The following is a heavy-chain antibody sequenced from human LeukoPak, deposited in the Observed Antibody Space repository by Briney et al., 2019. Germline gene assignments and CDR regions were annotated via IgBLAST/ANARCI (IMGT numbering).Heavy chain of an antibody. J-gene: IGHJ4*02. CDR1: GFTFSSYG. Sequence: GRSLRLSCAASGFTFSSYGMHWVRQAPGKGLGWVADILYVGSNKYYADSVKGRFTISRDNSKNTPYLQMNSLRAEDTAVYYCARSLSQLPGFSSTSCPPDFDYWGQGTLVTVSS. D-gene: IGHD2-2*01. CDR3: ARSLSQLPGFSSTSCPPDFDY. V-gene: IGHV3-33*01. CDR2: ILYVGSNK.